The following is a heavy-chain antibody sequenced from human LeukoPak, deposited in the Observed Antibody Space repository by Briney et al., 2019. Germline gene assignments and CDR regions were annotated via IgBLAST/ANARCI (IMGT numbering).Heavy chain of an antibody. D-gene: IGHD3-10*01. CDR2: INPNSGGT. CDR1: GDTLTELS. Sequence: ASVKVSCKVSGDTLTELSMHWVRQAPGQGLEWMGWINPNSGGTNYAQKFQGWVTMTRDTSISTAYMELSRLRSDDTAVYYCARDRVVRGVIYYGMDVWGQGTTVTVSS. V-gene: IGHV1-2*04. J-gene: IGHJ6*02. CDR3: ARDRVVRGVIYYGMDV.